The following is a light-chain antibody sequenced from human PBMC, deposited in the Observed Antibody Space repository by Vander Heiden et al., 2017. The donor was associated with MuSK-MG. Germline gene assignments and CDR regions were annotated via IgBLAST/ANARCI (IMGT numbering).Light chain of an antibody. CDR2: GDN. J-gene: IGLJ3*02. CDR1: SGRIGSKY. Sequence: FLLTQPHSVSESPGQTVTIPCTLSSGRIGSKYVQWYQQRPGRAPITVIYGDNDRPSGVPDRFSGSIDSSSNSASLTISGLKTEDEDDYHCQAYDNNIWVFGGGTKLTVL. CDR3: QAYDNNIWV. V-gene: IGLV6-57*03.